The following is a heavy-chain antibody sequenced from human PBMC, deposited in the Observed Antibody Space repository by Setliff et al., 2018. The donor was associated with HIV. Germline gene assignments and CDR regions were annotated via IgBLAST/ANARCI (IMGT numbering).Heavy chain of an antibody. CDR3: VRQGLTMNRGVPAPILYYFDY. CDR1: GGSIISSSYY. Sequence: ASETLSLTCTVSGGSIISSSYYWGWIRQPPGKGLEWIETMYYRGTTYNNPSLKSRVTFSADTSKNQFSLNLNSVTATDTAVYYCVRQGLTMNRGVPAPILYYFDYWGQGILVTVSS. CDR2: MYYRGTT. V-gene: IGHV4-39*01. D-gene: IGHD3-10*01. J-gene: IGHJ4*02.